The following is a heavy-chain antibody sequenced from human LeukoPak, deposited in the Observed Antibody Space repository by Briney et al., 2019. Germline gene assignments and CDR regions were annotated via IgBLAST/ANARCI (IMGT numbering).Heavy chain of an antibody. CDR1: GFTFSNYA. V-gene: IGHV3-48*03. J-gene: IGHJ6*04. CDR3: AELGITMIGGV. D-gene: IGHD3-10*02. Sequence: QAGGSLRLSCVASGFTFSNYAMSWVRQAPGKGLEWVSYISSSGSTIYYADSVKGRFTISRDNAKNSLYLQMNSLRAEDTAVYYCAELGITMIGGVWGKGTTVTISS. CDR2: ISSSGSTI.